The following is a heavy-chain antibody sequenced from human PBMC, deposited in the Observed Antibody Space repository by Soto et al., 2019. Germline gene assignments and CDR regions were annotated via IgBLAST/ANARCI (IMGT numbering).Heavy chain of an antibody. Sequence: PGGSLRLSCAASGFTFSSYWMHWVRQAPGKGLVWVSRINSDGSSTGYADSVKGRFTISRDNAKNTLYLQMNSLRAEDTAVYYCARGVRDCSSTSCYYYYYYGMDVWGQGTTVTVSS. CDR3: ARGVRDCSSTSCYYYYYYGMDV. J-gene: IGHJ6*02. CDR2: INSDGSST. V-gene: IGHV3-74*01. D-gene: IGHD2-2*01. CDR1: GFTFSSYW.